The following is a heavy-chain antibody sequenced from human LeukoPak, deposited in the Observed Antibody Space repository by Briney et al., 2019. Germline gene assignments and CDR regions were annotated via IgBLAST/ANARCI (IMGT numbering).Heavy chain of an antibody. CDR3: ARLWAYCGGDCYHFDY. CDR2: IYYSGST. Sequence: TSETLSLTCTVSGGSISSYYWSWIRQPPGKGLEWIGYIYYSGSTNYNPSLKSRVTISVDTSKNQFSLKLSSVTAADTAVYYCARLWAYCGGDCYHFDYWGQGTLVTVSS. D-gene: IGHD2-21*02. CDR1: GGSISSYY. J-gene: IGHJ4*02. V-gene: IGHV4-59*08.